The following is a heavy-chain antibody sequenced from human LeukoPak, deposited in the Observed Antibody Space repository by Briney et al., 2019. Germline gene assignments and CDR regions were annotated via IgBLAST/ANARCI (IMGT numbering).Heavy chain of an antibody. D-gene: IGHD6-6*01. CDR1: GYSISSGYY. CDR3: AMQQLAFDY. CDR2: IYHSGST. J-gene: IGHJ4*02. Sequence: SETLSLTCTVSGYSISSGYYWGWIRQPPGKGLEWIGSIYHSGSTYYNPSLKSRVTISVDTSKNRFSLKLSSVTAADTAVYYCAMQQLAFDYWGQGTLVTVSS. V-gene: IGHV4-38-2*02.